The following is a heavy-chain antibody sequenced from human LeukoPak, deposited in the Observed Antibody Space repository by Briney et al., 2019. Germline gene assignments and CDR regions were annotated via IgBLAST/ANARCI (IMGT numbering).Heavy chain of an antibody. D-gene: IGHD2-21*01. J-gene: IGHJ4*02. CDR1: GYTFTSYG. Sequence: SVKVSCKASGYTFTSYGISWVRQAPGQGLEWMGWISADNGNTNYAQKLQGRVTMTTDTSTSTAYMELRSLRSDDTAVYYCARANFYCGGDCYSYFDYWGQGTLVTVSS. V-gene: IGHV1-18*01. CDR2: ISADNGNT. CDR3: ARANFYCGGDCYSYFDY.